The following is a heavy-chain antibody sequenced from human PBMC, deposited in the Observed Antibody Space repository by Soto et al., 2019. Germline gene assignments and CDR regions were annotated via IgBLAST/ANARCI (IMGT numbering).Heavy chain of an antibody. Sequence: QPVGSLRLFCTASGFTFSTYSMNWVRQGPGKGLEWVSYISSSSNTIYYADSVKGRFSISRDNAKSSLYLQMNSLRDEDTAVYYCARMDSNSFRFANYYYGMAVWGQGTTVTVSS. D-gene: IGHD6-6*01. CDR2: ISSSSNTI. CDR3: ARMDSNSFRFANYYYGMAV. V-gene: IGHV3-48*02. J-gene: IGHJ6*02. CDR1: GFTFSTYS.